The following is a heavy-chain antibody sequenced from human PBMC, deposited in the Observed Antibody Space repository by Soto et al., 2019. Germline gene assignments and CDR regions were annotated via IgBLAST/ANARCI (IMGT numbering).Heavy chain of an antibody. CDR3: ARARPPSGQAYGLYI. CDR2: IGSTGSVT. Sequence: EVQLVESGGGLVQPGGSLRLSCAVSGFTFSGYSFNWVRQAPGRGLEWVSFIGSTGSVTHYADSVMGRFTISRDNARKSLYLQMDSLRADDTALYRCARARPPSGQAYGLYIWGQGTVVTVSS. V-gene: IGHV3-48*04. J-gene: IGHJ3*02. CDR1: GFTFSGYS. D-gene: IGHD4-17*01.